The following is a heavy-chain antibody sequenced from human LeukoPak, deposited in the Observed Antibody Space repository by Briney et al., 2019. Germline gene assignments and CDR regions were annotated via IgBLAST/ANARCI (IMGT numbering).Heavy chain of an antibody. CDR3: ASLVPSDY. J-gene: IGHJ4*02. V-gene: IGHV4-34*01. CDR1: GGSFSGYY. CDR2: INHSGST. Sequence: SETLSLTCAVYGGSFSGYYWSWIRQPPGKGLEWIGEINHSGSTNYNPSLKSRVTISVDTSKNQFSLKLSSVTAADTAVYYCASLVPSDYWGQGTLVTVSS. D-gene: IGHD6-13*01.